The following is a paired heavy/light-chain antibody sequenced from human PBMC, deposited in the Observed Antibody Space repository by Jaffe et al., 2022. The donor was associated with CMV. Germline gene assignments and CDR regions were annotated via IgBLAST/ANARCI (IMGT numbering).Light chain of an antibody. CDR3: QQSYTTPKT. CDR1: QNIAKY. CDR2: DAS. Sequence: DIQMTQSPSSLSASVGDRVTITCRASQNIAKYLNWYQQKPRKAPKLLIYDASTLESGVPSRFSGSGSGTDFTLTITSLQPEDFATYYCQQSYTTPKTFGPGTTVDLK. J-gene: IGKJ3*01. V-gene: IGKV1-39*01.
Heavy chain of an antibody. CDR1: GFTVGSSY. CDR3: ASPGGGYKGDY. V-gene: IGHV3-66*01. Sequence: EVRLVESGGGFVQPGGSLRLSCVASGFTVGSSYMSWVRQAPGKGLEWVSYMYGGSATYYADSVKGRFTISRDHSKNTLDLQMNSLRAEDTGVYFCASPGGGYKGDYWGQGTLVTVSS. CDR2: MYGGSAT. J-gene: IGHJ4*02. D-gene: IGHD5-12*01.